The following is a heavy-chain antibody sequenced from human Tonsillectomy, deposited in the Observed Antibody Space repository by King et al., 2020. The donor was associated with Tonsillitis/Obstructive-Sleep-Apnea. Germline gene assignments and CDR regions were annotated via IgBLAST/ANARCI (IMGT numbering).Heavy chain of an antibody. J-gene: IGHJ4*02. CDR2: IYYSGTT. Sequence: QLQESGPGLVKPSETLSLTCTVSGDSISSISYYWVWIRQPPGKGLEWIGSIYYSGTTYYNPSLKSRVTISVDTSRNQFSLKLNSVTAVDTAVYYCASDPGADYGGQKTLVSVPS. V-gene: IGHV4-39*01. CDR1: GDSISSISYY. CDR3: ASDPGADY.